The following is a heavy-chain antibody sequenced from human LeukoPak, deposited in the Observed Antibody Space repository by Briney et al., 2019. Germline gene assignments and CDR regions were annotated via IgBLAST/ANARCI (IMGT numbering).Heavy chain of an antibody. CDR1: SGSFNTGGNY. J-gene: IGHJ6*03. V-gene: IGHV4-61*08. D-gene: IGHD6-6*01. Sequence: ASETLSLTCTVSSGSFNTGGNYWTWIRQPPGKGPEWIGFIYRSGTADYNPSLKSRVTISIDRFNNQFSLDLSSLTVADTAVYYCARAVAARPGFYMDVWGRGTTVTVSS. CDR2: IYRSGTA. CDR3: ARAVAARPGFYMDV.